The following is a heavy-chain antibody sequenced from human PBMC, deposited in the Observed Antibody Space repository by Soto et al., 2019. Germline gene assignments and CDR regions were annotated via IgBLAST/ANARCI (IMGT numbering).Heavy chain of an antibody. CDR3: ATGGGWLQNSNLRGLYFDY. J-gene: IGHJ4*02. V-gene: IGHV4-59*01. D-gene: IGHD6-19*01. CDR2: ISYTGSA. CDR1: GGSIRGSY. Sequence: SETLSLTCSVSGGSIRGSYCSWIRQPPEKGLEWITSISYTGSATHNPSLKSRVSVSVDTTENQCSLKLTSVTAADTATYYCATGGGWLQNSNLRGLYFDYWGQGALVTVSS.